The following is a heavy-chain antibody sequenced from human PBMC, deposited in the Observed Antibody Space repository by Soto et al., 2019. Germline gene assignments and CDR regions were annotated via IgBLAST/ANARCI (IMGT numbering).Heavy chain of an antibody. J-gene: IGHJ4*02. D-gene: IGHD2-21*02. CDR2: ISGSGGST. CDR3: AKGRSGDWASDY. V-gene: IGHV3-23*01. CDR1: GFTFSSYA. Sequence: EVQLLESGGGLVQPGGSLRLSCAASGFTFSSYAMSWVRQAPGKGLEWVSAISGSGGSTYYADSVKGRFTISRDNSKNPLYLQMNSLRAEDTAVYYCAKGRSGDWASDYWGQGTLVTVSS.